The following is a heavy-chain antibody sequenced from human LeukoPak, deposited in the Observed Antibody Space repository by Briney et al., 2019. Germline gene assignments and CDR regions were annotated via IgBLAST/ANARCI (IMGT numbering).Heavy chain of an antibody. J-gene: IGHJ4*02. V-gene: IGHV3-30-3*01. CDR3: ARDNYYDSSGYLAY. CDR2: ISYDGSNK. Sequence: PGRSLRLSCAASGSTFSSYAMHWVRQAPGKGLEWVAVISYDGSNKYYADSVKGRFTISRDNSKNTLYLQMNSLRAEDTAVYYCARDNYYDSSGYLAYWGQGTLVTVSS. D-gene: IGHD3-22*01. CDR1: GSTFSSYA.